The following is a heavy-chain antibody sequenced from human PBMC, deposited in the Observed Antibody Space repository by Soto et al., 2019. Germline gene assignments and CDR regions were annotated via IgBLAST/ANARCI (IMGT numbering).Heavy chain of an antibody. CDR1: RFMFSSYW. CDR2: INSDGGTT. D-gene: IGHD5-18*01. CDR3: ARGSEYRYGYHYYGMDV. V-gene: IGHV3-74*01. Sequence: PGGTLRLSCSDSRFMFSSYWMHWVRQAPGKGLVWVSRINSDGGTTTYADSVKGRFTISRDNAKNTLYLQMNSLRAEDTAVYYCARGSEYRYGYHYYGMDVWGQGTTVTVSS. J-gene: IGHJ6*02.